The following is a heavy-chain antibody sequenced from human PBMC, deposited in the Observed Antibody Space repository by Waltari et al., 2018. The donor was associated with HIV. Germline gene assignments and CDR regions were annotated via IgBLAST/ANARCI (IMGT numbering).Heavy chain of an antibody. CDR1: RGPIASSNW. Sequence: QVQLQESGPGLVKPSKTLLLICDVSRGPIASSNWWAWVRQTPGQGLEWIGEIFHSGSVNYSPSLRSRVTISLDKSKNRFSLKLISVTAADTATYFCASLKGHPMSGAGAFDYWGQGILVTVS. D-gene: IGHD2-8*02. V-gene: IGHV4-4*02. CDR3: ASLKGHPMSGAGAFDY. CDR2: IFHSGSV. J-gene: IGHJ4*02.